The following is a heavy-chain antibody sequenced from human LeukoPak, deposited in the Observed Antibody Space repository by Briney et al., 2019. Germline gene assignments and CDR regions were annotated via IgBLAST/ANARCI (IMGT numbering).Heavy chain of an antibody. Sequence: ASVKVSCKASGYTFTSYYIHWVRQAPGQGLEWMGLMNPNADTTKYAQKFQGRVTMTRDTSTSTVYMEVSSLRSEDTAVYYCARDVGATPYYFDYWGQGTLVTVSS. CDR3: ARDVGATPYYFDY. J-gene: IGHJ4*02. D-gene: IGHD1-26*01. CDR2: MNPNADTT. V-gene: IGHV1-46*01. CDR1: GYTFTSYY.